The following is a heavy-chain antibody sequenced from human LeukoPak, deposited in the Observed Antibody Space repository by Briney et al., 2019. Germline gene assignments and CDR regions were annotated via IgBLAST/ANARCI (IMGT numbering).Heavy chain of an antibody. CDR3: AYLDSSGYYYGRLRY. CDR1: GFTFTDHA. D-gene: IGHD3-22*01. V-gene: IGHV3-23*01. Sequence: PGGSLRLSCAASGFTFTDHALTWVRQTPGKGLESVSSISAGGDRIHCADSAKGRFTISRDNFKNTLYLQMNSLRAEDTAVYFCAYLDSSGYYYGRLRYWGQGTPVTVSS. CDR2: ISAGGDRI. J-gene: IGHJ4*02.